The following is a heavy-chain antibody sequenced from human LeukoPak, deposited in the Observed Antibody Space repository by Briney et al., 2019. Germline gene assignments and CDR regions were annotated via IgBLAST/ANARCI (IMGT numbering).Heavy chain of an antibody. V-gene: IGHV1-18*01. CDR2: ISAYNGNT. D-gene: IGHD2-2*01. J-gene: IGHJ4*02. CDR1: GYTFTSYG. CDR3: ARVVCSSTSCPSPFDY. Sequence: ASVKVSCKASGYTFTSYGISWVRQAPGQGLEWMGWISAYNGNTNYAQKLQGRVTMTTDTFTSTAYMELRSLRSDDTAVYYCARVVCSSTSCPSPFDYWGQGTLVTVSS.